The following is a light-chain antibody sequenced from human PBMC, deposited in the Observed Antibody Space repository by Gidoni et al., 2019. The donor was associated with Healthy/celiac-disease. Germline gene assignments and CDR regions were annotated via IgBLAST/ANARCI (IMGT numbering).Light chain of an antibody. J-gene: IGLJ3*02. V-gene: IGLV1-40*01. Sequence: QSVLTQPTSVSGAPGQRVTISCTGSSSNIGAGYDVHWYQQLPGTAPKLLIYGNSKRPSGVPARFSGSKSGTSASLAIPGLQAQDEADYYCQSYDRSLSGSVFGGGTTLTVL. CDR1: SSNIGAGYD. CDR3: QSYDRSLSGSV. CDR2: GNS.